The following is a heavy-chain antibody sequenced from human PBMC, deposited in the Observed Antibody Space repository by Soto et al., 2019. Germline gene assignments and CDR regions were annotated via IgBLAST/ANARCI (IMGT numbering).Heavy chain of an antibody. CDR1: GYTFTGYY. J-gene: IGHJ4*02. D-gene: IGHD3-22*01. Sequence: GASVKVSCKASGYTFTGYYMHWVRQAPGQGLEWMGWINPNSGGTNYAQKFQGWVTMTRDTSISTAYMELSRLRSDDTAVYHCARDYYDSSGYYYDYWGQGTLVTVSS. CDR2: INPNSGGT. V-gene: IGHV1-2*04. CDR3: ARDYYDSSGYYYDY.